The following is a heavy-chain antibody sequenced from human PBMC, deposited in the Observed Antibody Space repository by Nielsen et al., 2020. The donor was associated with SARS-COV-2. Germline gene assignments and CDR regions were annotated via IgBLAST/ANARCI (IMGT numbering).Heavy chain of an antibody. CDR3: ARVPLFATPGYYYYGMDV. CDR2: IYYSGST. D-gene: IGHD2-8*01. CDR1: GGSISSYY. V-gene: IGHV4-59*13. Sequence: SETLSLTCTVSGGSISSYYWSWIRQPPGKGLEWLGYIYYSGSTNYNPSLKSRFTISVDTSKNQFSLKLGSVTAADTAVYYCARVPLFATPGYYYYGMDVWGQGTTVTVSS. J-gene: IGHJ6*02.